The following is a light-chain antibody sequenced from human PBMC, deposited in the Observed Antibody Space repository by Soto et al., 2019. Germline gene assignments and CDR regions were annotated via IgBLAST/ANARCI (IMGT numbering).Light chain of an antibody. V-gene: IGKV3-15*01. Sequence: EIVMTQSPATLSVSPGEIATLSCRASQSISSELAWYQQKPGQPPRLLIYGASTRATGVPARFTGSGSGSDFTLTISGLQSEDFAVYYCQPGHNWPLTFGQGTRLEI. CDR3: QPGHNWPLT. J-gene: IGKJ2*01. CDR2: GAS. CDR1: QSISSE.